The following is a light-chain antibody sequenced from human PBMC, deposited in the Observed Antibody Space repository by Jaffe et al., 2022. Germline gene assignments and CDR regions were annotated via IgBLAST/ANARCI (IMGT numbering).Light chain of an antibody. CDR1: SSDIGTYKY. J-gene: IGLJ1*01. Sequence: QSALTQPASVSGSPGQSITISCTGTSSDIGTYKYVSWYQQHPGKAPKLMIYEVTFRPSGVSNRFSGSKSANTASLTISGLQADDEADYYCSSYTPTTPYVFGTGTKVTVL. V-gene: IGLV2-14*01. CDR2: EVT. CDR3: SSYTPTTPYV.